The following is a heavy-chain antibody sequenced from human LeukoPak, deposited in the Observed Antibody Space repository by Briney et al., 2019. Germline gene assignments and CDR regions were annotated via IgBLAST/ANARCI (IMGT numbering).Heavy chain of an antibody. Sequence: GASVKVSCKASGYSFNSQGMNWVRQAPGKGLEWMGGFDPEDGETIYAQKFQGRVTMTEDTSTDTAYMELSSLRSEDTAVYYCATRDGYYFDYWGQGTLVTVSS. CDR2: FDPEDGET. V-gene: IGHV1-24*01. J-gene: IGHJ4*02. D-gene: IGHD6-25*01. CDR1: GYSFNSQG. CDR3: ATRDGYYFDY.